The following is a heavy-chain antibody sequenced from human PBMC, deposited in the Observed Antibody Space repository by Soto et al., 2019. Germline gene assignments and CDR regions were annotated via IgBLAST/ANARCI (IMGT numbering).Heavy chain of an antibody. Sequence: QLQLQESGSGLVKPSQTLSLTCAVSGGSIRSGGYSWSWIRQPPGKGLEWIGYIYHSGSTYYNPSLKSRVTISVDRSKNQFSLNMSSVTAADTAVYYCARADYYDGNSYFDYWGQGTLVTVSS. CDR3: ARADYYDGNSYFDY. CDR2: IYHSGST. V-gene: IGHV4-30-2*01. J-gene: IGHJ4*02. CDR1: GGSIRSGGYS. D-gene: IGHD3-22*01.